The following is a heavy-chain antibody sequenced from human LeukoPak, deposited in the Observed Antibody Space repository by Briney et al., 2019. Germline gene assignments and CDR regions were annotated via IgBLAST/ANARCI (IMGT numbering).Heavy chain of an antibody. CDR3: ARWGLVAPGTYYYYYMDV. CDR1: GYTFTNYG. CDR2: INPYSGGT. V-gene: IGHV1-18*01. D-gene: IGHD2-2*01. J-gene: IGHJ6*03. Sequence: ASVKVSCKASGYTFTNYGVTWVRQAPGQGLEWMGWINPYSGGTHYAQNLQDRLTMTTDTSTSMAFMELRSLRPDDTAVYFCARWGLVAPGTYYYYYMDVLGRGTTVTVSS.